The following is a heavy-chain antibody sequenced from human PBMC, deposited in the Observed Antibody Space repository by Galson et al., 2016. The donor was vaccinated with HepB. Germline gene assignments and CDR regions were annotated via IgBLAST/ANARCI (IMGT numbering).Heavy chain of an antibody. V-gene: IGHV3-53*01. Sequence: SLRLSCAASGFTVSSHYMSWVRQAPGKGLEWVSIIFNGGETFYADSVKGRFTTSRDSSKNTVYLQMNNLRVDDTAVYYWVTDHGPSGWLNWGQGTLVTVSS. D-gene: IGHD6-19*01. CDR1: GFTVSSHY. J-gene: IGHJ1*01. CDR3: VTDHGPSGWLN. CDR2: IFNGGET.